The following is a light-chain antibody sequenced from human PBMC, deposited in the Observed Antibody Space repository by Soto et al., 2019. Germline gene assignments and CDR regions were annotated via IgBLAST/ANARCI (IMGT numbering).Light chain of an antibody. CDR1: SSNIGSNT. CDR3: AAWDDSLNGVV. V-gene: IGLV1-44*01. CDR2: SNN. J-gene: IGLJ2*01. Sequence: QAVVTQPPSASGTPGQRVTISCSGSSSNIGSNTVNWYQHLPGTAPKLLIYSNNQRPSGVPDRFSGSKSGTSASLAFSGLQSEDEADYYCAAWDDSLNGVVFGGGTKLPVL.